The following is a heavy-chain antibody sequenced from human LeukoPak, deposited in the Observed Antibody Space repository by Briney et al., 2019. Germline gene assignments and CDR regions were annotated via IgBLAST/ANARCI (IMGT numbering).Heavy chain of an antibody. CDR1: GFTFSGYG. CDR2: ISYGGIDK. V-gene: IGHV3-30*19. D-gene: IGHD3-3*01. J-gene: IGHJ3*02. Sequence: GGSLRLSCVASGFTFSGYGMHWVRQAPGEGLEWVGLISYGGIDKSYADSVKGRFTISRDSSKRTLYLQMNSLRAEDTAMYYCARESWSDSVAFDIWGLGTMVIVSS. CDR3: ARESWSDSVAFDI.